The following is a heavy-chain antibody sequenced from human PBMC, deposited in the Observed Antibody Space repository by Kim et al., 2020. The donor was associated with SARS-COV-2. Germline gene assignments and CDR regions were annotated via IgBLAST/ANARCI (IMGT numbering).Heavy chain of an antibody. D-gene: IGHD3-10*01. CDR2: VSDSGRS. CDR3: ARGTMGGSDN. CDR1: GASIRSYH. Sequence: SETLSLTCSVSGASIRSYHWSWIRQTPGKRLEWIGYVSDSGRSNSNPSLFGRVTISMDTSNNQFSLKLNSVTAADTAVYYCARGTMGGSDNWGQGTLVT. V-gene: IGHV4-59*13. J-gene: IGHJ1*01.